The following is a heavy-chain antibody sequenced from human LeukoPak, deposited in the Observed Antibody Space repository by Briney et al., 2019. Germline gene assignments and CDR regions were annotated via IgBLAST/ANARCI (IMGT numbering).Heavy chain of an antibody. V-gene: IGHV3-7*03. CDR1: GFTFSSYA. CDR2: IKQDGTEK. CDR3: ARDSRRAGATGGSDY. Sequence: GGSLRLSCAASGFTFSSYAMSWVRQAPGKGLEWVANIKQDGTEKNYLDSVKGRFTISRDNAKNSLYLQLNSLRADDTAVYYCARDSRRAGATGGSDYWGQGTLVTVSS. D-gene: IGHD1-26*01. J-gene: IGHJ4*02.